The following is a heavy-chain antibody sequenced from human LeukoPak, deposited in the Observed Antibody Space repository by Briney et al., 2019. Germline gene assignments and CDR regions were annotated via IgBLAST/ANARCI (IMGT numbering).Heavy chain of an antibody. CDR3: ARKEGWYVFDY. D-gene: IGHD6-19*01. CDR2: ISYDGTNK. J-gene: IGHJ4*02. CDR1: GFTFSSYA. V-gene: IGHV3-30-3*01. Sequence: PGGSLRLSCAASGFTFSSYAMHWVRQAPGKGLEWVAVISYDGTNKYYADSVKGRFTISRDNSKNTLYLQMNSLRAEDTAVYYCARKEGWYVFDYWGQGTLVTVSS.